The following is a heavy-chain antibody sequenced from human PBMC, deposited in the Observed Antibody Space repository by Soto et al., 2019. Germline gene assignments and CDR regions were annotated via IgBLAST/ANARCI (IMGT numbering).Heavy chain of an antibody. CDR1: VYTFTGYY. CDR2: INPNSGGT. J-gene: IGHJ6*02. D-gene: IGHD6-13*01. Sequence: ASVKVSCKASVYTFTGYYIHWVRQAPGQGLEWMGWINPNSGGTNYAQKFQGSVTMTRDTSISTVYMELRRLRSDDTAVYYCARAGIAAAGSGEDGMDVWGQGTTVTVSS. V-gene: IGHV1-2*02. CDR3: ARAGIAAAGSGEDGMDV.